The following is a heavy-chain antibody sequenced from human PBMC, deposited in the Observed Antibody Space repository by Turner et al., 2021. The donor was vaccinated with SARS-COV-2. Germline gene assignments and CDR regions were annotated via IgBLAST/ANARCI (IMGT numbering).Heavy chain of an antibody. D-gene: IGHD3-3*01. CDR3: ATVGSLFGVVGPDY. V-gene: IGHV4-39*01. Sequence: QLQLQESGPGLVKPSETLSLTCTVSGGSISSSTYYWGWIRQPPGKGLEWIGSIYYSGSTYYNASLKSRVTISGDTSKNQFSLKLSSVTAADTAVYYCATVGSLFGVVGPDYWGQGTLVTVSS. CDR2: IYYSGST. CDR1: GGSISSSTYY. J-gene: IGHJ4*02.